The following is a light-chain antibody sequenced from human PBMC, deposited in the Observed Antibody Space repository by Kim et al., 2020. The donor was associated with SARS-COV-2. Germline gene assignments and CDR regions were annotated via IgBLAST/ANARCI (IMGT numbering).Light chain of an antibody. CDR1: QSVSSNY. CDR3: HQYGSSPRT. J-gene: IGKJ1*01. CDR2: GAS. Sequence: EIVLTQSPGTLSLSPGERATLSCRASQSVSSNYLAWYQQKPGQAPRLLIYGASTRAIGIPDRFSGSGSGTDFTLTISRLEPEDFAVYYCHQYGSSPRTFGQGTKVEIK. V-gene: IGKV3-20*01.